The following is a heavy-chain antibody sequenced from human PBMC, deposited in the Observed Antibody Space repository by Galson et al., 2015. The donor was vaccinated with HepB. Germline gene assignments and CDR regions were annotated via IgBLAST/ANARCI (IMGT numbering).Heavy chain of an antibody. CDR1: GYTFTTYA. CDR3: ARDLPRH. V-gene: IGHV7-4-1*02. CDR2: INTNTGTP. J-gene: IGHJ4*02. Sequence: SVKVSCKVSGYTFTTYAINWVRQAPGQGLEWMGRINTNTGTPMYAQDFTGRFVFSLDTSVSTAYMQISSLKAEDTAVYYCARDLPRHWGQGTLVTVSS.